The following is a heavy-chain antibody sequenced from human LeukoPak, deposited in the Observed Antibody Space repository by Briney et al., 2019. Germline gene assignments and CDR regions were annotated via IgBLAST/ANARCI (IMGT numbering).Heavy chain of an antibody. CDR2: ISGSGGST. D-gene: IGHD2-15*01. J-gene: IGHJ4*02. CDR3: AKDRSYCSGGSCSESFSIFDY. V-gene: IGHV3-23*01. Sequence: GGSLRLSCAASEFTFSSYAMSWVRQAPGKGLEWDSAISGSGGSTYYADSVKGRFTISRDNSKNTLYLQMNSLRAEDTAVYYCAKDRSYCSGGSCSESFSIFDYWGQGTLVTVSS. CDR1: EFTFSSYA.